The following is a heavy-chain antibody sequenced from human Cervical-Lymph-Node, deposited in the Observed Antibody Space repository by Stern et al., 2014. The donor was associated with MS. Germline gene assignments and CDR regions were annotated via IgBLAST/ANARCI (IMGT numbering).Heavy chain of an antibody. Sequence: QITLKESGPTLVKPTQTLTLTCTLSGFSLSTSGVGVGWIRQPPGKALEGLALIYWNEGKYYTPSLKSRVPISKATSKTQVLITMTNMDPVDTAPYYCAHTRVDCSGGSCYSTGFDYWGQGTPVTVSS. V-gene: IGHV2-5*01. CDR1: GFSLSTSGVG. CDR2: IYWNEGK. CDR3: AHTRVDCSGGSCYSTGFDY. J-gene: IGHJ4*02. D-gene: IGHD2-15*01.